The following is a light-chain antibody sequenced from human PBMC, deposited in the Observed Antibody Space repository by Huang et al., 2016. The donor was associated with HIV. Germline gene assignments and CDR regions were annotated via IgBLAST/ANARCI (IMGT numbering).Light chain of an antibody. V-gene: IGKV4-1*01. Sequence: DIIMSQSPESLTVSLGGRATLNCRSSQSVYASSTSKDYMAWFQQKPGKPPKLLLCWASSREVGVPDRFSGSGSGTHFTLTIANLQPEYAAIYYCQQYYSLPQTFGQGTRV. J-gene: IGKJ1*01. CDR1: QSVYASSTSKDY. CDR3: QQYYSLPQT. CDR2: WAS.